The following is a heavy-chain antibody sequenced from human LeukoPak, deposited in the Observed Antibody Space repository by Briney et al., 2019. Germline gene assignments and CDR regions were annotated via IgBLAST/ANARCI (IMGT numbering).Heavy chain of an antibody. V-gene: IGHV4-30-4*08. Sequence: RPSETLSLTCTVSGGSISSGDYYWSWIRQPPGKGLEWIGYIYYSGSTYYNPSLKSRVTISVDRSKNQFSLKLSSVTAADTAVYYCARQQLVLYYFDYWGQGTLVTVSS. J-gene: IGHJ4*02. CDR1: GGSISSGDYY. CDR2: IYYSGST. D-gene: IGHD6-13*01. CDR3: ARQQLVLYYFDY.